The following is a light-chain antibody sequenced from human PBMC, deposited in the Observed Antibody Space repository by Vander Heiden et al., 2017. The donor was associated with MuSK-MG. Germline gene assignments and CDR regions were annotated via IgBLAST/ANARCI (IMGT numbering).Light chain of an antibody. J-gene: IGKJ5*01. CDR1: QSVSSSY. V-gene: IGKV3-20*01. Sequence: EIVFTQSPGTLSLSPGETATLSCRASQSVSSSYLAWYQQKPGQAPRLLIYGASSRATGIPDRFSGSGSGTEFTLTISRLEPEDFAVYYCQQYCSYPNTFGQGTRLEIK. CDR3: QQYCSYPNT. CDR2: GAS.